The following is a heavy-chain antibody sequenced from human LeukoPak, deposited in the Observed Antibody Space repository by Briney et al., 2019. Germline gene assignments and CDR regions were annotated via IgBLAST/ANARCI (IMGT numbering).Heavy chain of an antibody. V-gene: IGHV4-34*01. CDR1: GGSFSGYY. CDR3: ASFMVRGLLDAFDI. J-gene: IGHJ3*02. CDR2: INHSGST. D-gene: IGHD3-10*01. Sequence: SETLSLTCAVYGGSFSGYYWSWFRQPPGKGLEWIGEINHSGSTNYNPSLKSRVTISVDTSKNQFSLKLSSVTAADTAVYYCASFMVRGLLDAFDIWGQGTMVTVSS.